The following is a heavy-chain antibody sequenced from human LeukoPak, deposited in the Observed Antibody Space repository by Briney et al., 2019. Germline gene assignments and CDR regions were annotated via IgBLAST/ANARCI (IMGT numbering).Heavy chain of an antibody. D-gene: IGHD3-22*01. Sequence: SETLSLTCTVSGGSISSYYWSWIRQPPGKGLEWIGYIYYSGSTNYNPSPKSRVTISVDTSKNQFSLKLSSVTAADTAVYYCARVDYYYDSSGYFFGNAYYFDYWGQGTLVTVSS. J-gene: IGHJ4*02. CDR1: GGSISSYY. CDR3: ARVDYYYDSSGYFFGNAYYFDY. CDR2: IYYSGST. V-gene: IGHV4-59*01.